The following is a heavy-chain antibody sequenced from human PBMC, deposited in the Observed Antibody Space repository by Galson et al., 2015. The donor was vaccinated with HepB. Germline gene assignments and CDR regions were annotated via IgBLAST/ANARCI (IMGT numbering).Heavy chain of an antibody. CDR2: INPNTGGT. D-gene: IGHD2-2*01. Sequence: SVKVSCKASGYTFTGYSIHWVRQAPGQGLEWMGWINPNTGGTTYAQKFQGRVTMTRDTSISTAYMELSSLRSDDTAVYYCASFFSIGDMDVWGQGTTVTVYS. CDR3: ASFFSIGDMDV. J-gene: IGHJ6*02. V-gene: IGHV1-2*02. CDR1: GYTFTGYS.